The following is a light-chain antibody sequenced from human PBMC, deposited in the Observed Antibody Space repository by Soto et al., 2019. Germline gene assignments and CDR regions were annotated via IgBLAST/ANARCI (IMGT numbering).Light chain of an antibody. J-gene: IGKJ1*01. Sequence: DIVMTQSPDSLAVSLGERATINCKSSQSVLYRSNNKNYLAWYQQKPGQPPKLLIYWASTRESGVPDRFSGSRSGTDFTLTISSLQAEDVAVYYCQQDYSTPPTFGQGTKVEIK. CDR2: WAS. V-gene: IGKV4-1*01. CDR3: QQDYSTPPT. CDR1: QSVLYRSNNKNY.